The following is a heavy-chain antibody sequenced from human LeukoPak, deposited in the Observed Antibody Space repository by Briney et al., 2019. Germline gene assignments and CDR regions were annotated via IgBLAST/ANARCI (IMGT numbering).Heavy chain of an antibody. D-gene: IGHD2-21*02. Sequence: GGSLRLSCAASGFTFSSCPMHWVRQAPGKGLEWVAYIYYDGNNKYYADSVKGRFTISRDNSKNTLYLQMNSLTTEDTAVYYCVKDFWLEYGDWGGQGTLVTVSS. CDR3: VKDFWLEYGDW. J-gene: IGHJ4*02. V-gene: IGHV3-30*02. CDR1: GFTFSSCP. CDR2: IYYDGNNK.